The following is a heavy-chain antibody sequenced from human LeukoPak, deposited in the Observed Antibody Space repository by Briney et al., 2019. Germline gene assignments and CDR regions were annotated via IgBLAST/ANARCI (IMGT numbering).Heavy chain of an antibody. J-gene: IGHJ5*02. CDR2: IYYSGST. V-gene: IGHV4-59*01. Sequence: SETLSLTCTVSGSSISSYYWSWIRQPPGKGLEWIGYIYYSGSTNYNPSLKSRVTISVDTSKNQFSLKLSSVTAADTAVYYCARIDNWFDPWGQGTLVTVSS. CDR3: ARIDNWFDP. CDR1: GSSISSYY.